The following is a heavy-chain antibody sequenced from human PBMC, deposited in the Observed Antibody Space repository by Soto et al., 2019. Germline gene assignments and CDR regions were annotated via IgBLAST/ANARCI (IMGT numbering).Heavy chain of an antibody. V-gene: IGHV1-2*04. J-gene: IGHJ6*02. Sequence: ASVKVSCKASGYTFTGYYMHWVRQAPGQGLEWMGRINPNSGGTNYAQKFQGWVTMTRDTSISTAYMELSRLRSDDTAVYYCARGGRWLLRNYYYYGMDVWGQGTTVTVSS. CDR3: ARGGRWLLRNYYYYGMDV. D-gene: IGHD2-15*01. CDR2: INPNSGGT. CDR1: GYTFTGYY.